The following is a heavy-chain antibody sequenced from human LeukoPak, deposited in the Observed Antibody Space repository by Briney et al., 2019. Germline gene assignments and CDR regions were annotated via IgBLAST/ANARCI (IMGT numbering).Heavy chain of an antibody. CDR3: ARGPPAKPGTGYYYGMDV. CDR2: INHSGST. V-gene: IGHV4-34*01. Sequence: PSETLSLTCVVYGGSFSGYYWSWIRQPPGKGLEWIGEINHSGSTNYNPSLKSRVTISVDMSKNQFSLKLSSVTAADTAVYYCARGPPAKPGTGYYYGMDVWGQGTTVTVPS. J-gene: IGHJ6*02. CDR1: GGSFSGYY. D-gene: IGHD2-2*01.